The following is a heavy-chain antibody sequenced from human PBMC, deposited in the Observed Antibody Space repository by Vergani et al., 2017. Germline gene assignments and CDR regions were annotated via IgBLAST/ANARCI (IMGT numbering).Heavy chain of an antibody. V-gene: IGHV4-59*08. J-gene: IGHJ3*01. D-gene: IGHD6-6*01. CDR3: ARKYSTSSYGAFDF. CDR2: IYYSGST. CDR1: GGSISSYY. Sequence: QVQLQESGPGLVKPSETLSLTCTVSGGSISSYYWSWIRQPPGKGLEWIGYIYYSGSTNYNPSLKSRVTISVDTSKNQFSLKLSSVTAADTAVYYCARKYSTSSYGAFDFWGQGTMVTVSS.